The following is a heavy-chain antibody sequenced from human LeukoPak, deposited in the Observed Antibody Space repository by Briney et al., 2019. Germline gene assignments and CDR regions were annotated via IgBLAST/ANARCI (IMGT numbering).Heavy chain of an antibody. CDR1: GFTFSSYG. J-gene: IGHJ3*01. CDR2: ISYDGSNK. D-gene: IGHD3-22*01. V-gene: IGHV3-30*18. CDR3: AKDSGAGSAYYYDTRTAFDL. Sequence: QPGRSLRLSCAASGFTFSSYGMHWVRQAPGKGLEWVAVISYDGSNKYYADSVKGRFTISRDNSKNTLYLQMKSLRAEDTAVYYCAKDSGAGSAYYYDTRTAFDLWGQGTMVTVSS.